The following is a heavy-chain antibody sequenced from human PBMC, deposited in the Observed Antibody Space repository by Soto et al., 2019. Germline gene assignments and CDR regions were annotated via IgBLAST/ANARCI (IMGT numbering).Heavy chain of an antibody. D-gene: IGHD3-10*01. V-gene: IGHV3-13*01. CDR2: IGTLSDT. Sequence: PGGSLRLSCGDSGFTFSTFDIHWVRQSPGEGLEWVSGIGTLSDTFYAASVQGRYTISRQNAKNSVYLQMNSLRAGDTAFYYCARGRSFSYDSTPPPMFDPWGQGTLVTVSS. J-gene: IGHJ5*02. CDR3: ARGRSFSYDSTPPPMFDP. CDR1: GFTFSTFD.